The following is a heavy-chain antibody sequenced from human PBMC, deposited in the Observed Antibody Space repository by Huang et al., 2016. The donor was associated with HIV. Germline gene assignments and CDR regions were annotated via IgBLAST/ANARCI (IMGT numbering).Heavy chain of an antibody. Sequence: EMQLVQPGGGLVKPGGSLRLSCAASGFSFSSYTLTWVRQAPGQWLGWVFTIRSSGSFIYYAYFWKGKGRLTVSRDNAKNSRYLQIKSLRAEDTAVYYCATVGWNSGSDAFYFDYWGQGTLVTVSS. J-gene: IGHJ4*02. CDR3: ATVGWNSGSDAFYFDY. V-gene: IGHV3-21*02. CDR1: GFSFSSYT. CDR2: IRSSGSFI. D-gene: IGHD3-10*01.